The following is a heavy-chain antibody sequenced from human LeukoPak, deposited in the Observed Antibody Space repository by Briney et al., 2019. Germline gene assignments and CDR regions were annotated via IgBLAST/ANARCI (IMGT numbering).Heavy chain of an antibody. CDR2: INHSGST. CDR3: ARDPRFTGSHYYYYGMDV. Sequence: PSETLSLTCAVYGGSFSGYYWSWIRQPPGKGLEWIGEINHSGSTNYNPSLKCRVTISVDTSKNQFSLKLSSVTAADTAVYYCARDPRFTGSHYYYYGMDVWGQGTTVTVSS. V-gene: IGHV4-34*01. D-gene: IGHD3-16*02. CDR1: GGSFSGYY. J-gene: IGHJ6*02.